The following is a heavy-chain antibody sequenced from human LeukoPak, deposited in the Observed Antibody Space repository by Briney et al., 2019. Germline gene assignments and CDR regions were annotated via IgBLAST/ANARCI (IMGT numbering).Heavy chain of an antibody. Sequence: GGSLRLSCAASGFIFNSYAMAWVRQAPQKGLEWVSSIIDSGISTYYADSVKGRFTISRDNSKSTLYLQMNSLRAEDTAVYYCAKGSRGNYDYWGQGTLVTVSS. D-gene: IGHD1-26*01. CDR1: GFIFNSYA. J-gene: IGHJ4*02. V-gene: IGHV3-23*01. CDR2: IIDSGIST. CDR3: AKGSRGNYDY.